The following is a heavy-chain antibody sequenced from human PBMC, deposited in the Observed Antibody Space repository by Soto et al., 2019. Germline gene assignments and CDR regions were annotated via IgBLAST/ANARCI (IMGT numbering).Heavy chain of an antibody. CDR1: GVSINSYY. CDR2: IYNSGST. D-gene: IGHD2-2*01. J-gene: IGHJ5*02. Sequence: TVSGVSINSYYWTWIRQPAGKGLEWIGRIYNSGSTKYNPSLKSRVTLSADTSKNQFSLNLTSVTVADTAIYYCASRYCDDTTCYDNWLDPWGQGTLVTVSS. CDR3: ASRYCDDTTCYDNWLDP. V-gene: IGHV4-4*07.